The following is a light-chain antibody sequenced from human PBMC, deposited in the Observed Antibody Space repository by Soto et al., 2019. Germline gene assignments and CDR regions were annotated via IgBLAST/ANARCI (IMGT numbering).Light chain of an antibody. J-gene: IGKJ2*01. V-gene: IGKV3-20*01. CDR1: QSVSSSY. CDR2: GAS. Sequence: EIVLTQSPGTLSLSPGERATLSCRASQSVSSSYLAWYQQKPGQAPKLLIYGASIRATGIPDRFSGSGSGTDFTLTISRLEPEDFAMYYCQQYGSSPGYTFGQGTKLEI. CDR3: QQYGSSPGYT.